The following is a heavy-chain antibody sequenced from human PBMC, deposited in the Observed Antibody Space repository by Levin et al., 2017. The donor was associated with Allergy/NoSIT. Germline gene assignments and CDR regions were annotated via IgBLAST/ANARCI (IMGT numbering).Heavy chain of an antibody. CDR2: INHSGST. D-gene: IGHD3-3*01. CDR3: ARGPYYDFWSGYYRPQDHPYYWYFDL. Sequence: SETLSLTCAVYGGSFSGYYWSWIRQPPGKGLEWIGEINHSGSTNYNPSLKSRVTISVDTSKNQFSLKLSSVTAADTAVYYCARGPYYDFWSGYYRPQDHPYYWYFDLWGRGTLVTVSS. J-gene: IGHJ2*01. V-gene: IGHV4-34*01. CDR1: GGSFSGYY.